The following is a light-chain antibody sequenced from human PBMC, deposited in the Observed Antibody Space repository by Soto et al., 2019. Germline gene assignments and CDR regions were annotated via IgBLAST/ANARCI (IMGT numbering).Light chain of an antibody. J-gene: IGLJ2*01. CDR3: SSYTSSTTGV. CDR2: EVS. CDR1: SSDVGGYNY. Sequence: QSALTQPASVSGSPGQSITISCTGTSSDVGGYNYVSWFQQHTGKAPKLMIYEVSYRPSGVSNRFSGSKSGNTASLTISGLQAEDEAEYYCSSYTSSTTGVFGGGTKLTVL. V-gene: IGLV2-14*01.